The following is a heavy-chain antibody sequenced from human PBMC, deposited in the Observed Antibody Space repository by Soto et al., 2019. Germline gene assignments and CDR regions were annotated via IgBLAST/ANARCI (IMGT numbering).Heavy chain of an antibody. CDR1: GGTFSSYT. CDR3: ARPTKRWLQQNYWYFDL. V-gene: IGHV1-69*02. CDR2: IIPILGMA. J-gene: IGHJ2*01. D-gene: IGHD5-12*01. Sequence: QVQLVQSGAEVKKPGSSVKVSCKASGGTFSSYTISWVRQAPGQGLEWMGRIIPILGMANYAQKFQGRVTITADKSTSTAYMELSSLRSEDTAVYYCARPTKRWLQQNYWYFDLWGRGTLVTVSS.